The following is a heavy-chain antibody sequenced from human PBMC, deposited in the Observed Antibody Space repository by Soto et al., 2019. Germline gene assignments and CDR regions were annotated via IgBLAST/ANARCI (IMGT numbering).Heavy chain of an antibody. CDR1: GGSISNGAYY. Sequence: ASETLSLTCTVSGGSISNGAYYWSWIRQPPGKGLEWIGYMHYSGSTFYNASLKSRVTISLDTSKNQFSLKLSSVTAADTAVYYCARVDVTTVTYFDYWGQGTLVTVSS. J-gene: IGHJ4*02. D-gene: IGHD4-17*01. CDR3: ARVDVTTVTYFDY. V-gene: IGHV4-30-4*01. CDR2: MHYSGST.